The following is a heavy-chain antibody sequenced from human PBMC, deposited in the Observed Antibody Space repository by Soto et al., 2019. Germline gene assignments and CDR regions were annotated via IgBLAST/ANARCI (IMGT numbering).Heavy chain of an antibody. J-gene: IGHJ4*01. V-gene: IGHV4-59*01. CDR1: GAPITINY. CDR3: ARDSGCPYDH. Sequence: KTSETLSLTCTVSGAPITINYWSWIRQAPGKGLEWIGYIYYSGSTTNNPALKSRVTMSANTSKDQFALKLSSVTAGDTAVYYCARDSGCPYDHWGPGILVTVSS. CDR2: IYYSGST.